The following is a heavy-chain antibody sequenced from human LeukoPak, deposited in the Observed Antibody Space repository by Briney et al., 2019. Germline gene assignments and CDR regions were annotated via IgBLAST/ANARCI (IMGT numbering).Heavy chain of an antibody. CDR3: AQWGNNMDV. D-gene: IGHD3-16*01. J-gene: IGHJ6*03. CDR2: INHGGST. V-gene: IGHV4-34*01. CDR1: GGSFSGYD. Sequence: PSETLSLTCAVYGGSFSGYDWHWFRQPPGKGLEWIGEINHGGSTKYNPSLKSRVTIPIDTSKNQFSLKLSSVTAADTAVYYCAQWGNNMDVWGKGIKVTVSS.